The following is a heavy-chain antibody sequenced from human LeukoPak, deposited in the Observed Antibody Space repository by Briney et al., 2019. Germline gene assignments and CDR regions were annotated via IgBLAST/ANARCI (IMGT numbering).Heavy chain of an antibody. V-gene: IGHV3-48*03. J-gene: IGHJ6*03. Sequence: PGGSLRLSCAASGLTFSRSDMNWVRQAPGKGLEWVADISRTGKTVHYADSVKGRFTISRDNAKNSLYLQMSSLRVEDTAVYYCARIRGCGDDTCSLYFYYMDVWGKGTTVTVS. D-gene: IGHD3-3*01. CDR3: ARIRGCGDDTCSLYFYYMDV. CDR2: ISRTGKTV. CDR1: GLTFSRSD.